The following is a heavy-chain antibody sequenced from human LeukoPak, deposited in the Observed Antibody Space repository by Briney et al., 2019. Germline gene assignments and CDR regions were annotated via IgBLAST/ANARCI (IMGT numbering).Heavy chain of an antibody. CDR1: GYTFTSYG. D-gene: IGHD6-6*01. Sequence: ASVKVSCKASGYTFTSYGISWVRQAPGQGLEWMGWISGYTGNTNYAQRFQGRVTMTTDTSTNTAYMEMRTLRSDDTVVYYCVRDLNSAARSFFDYWGPGTLVTVSS. CDR3: VRDLNSAARSFFDY. J-gene: IGHJ4*02. V-gene: IGHV1-18*01. CDR2: ISGYTGNT.